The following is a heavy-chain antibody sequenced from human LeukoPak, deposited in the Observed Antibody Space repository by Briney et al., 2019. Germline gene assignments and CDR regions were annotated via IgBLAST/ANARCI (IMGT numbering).Heavy chain of an antibody. D-gene: IGHD2-15*01. V-gene: IGHV3-23*01. CDR2: IGGSGVST. CDR1: GFTFSTYG. Sequence: GGSLRLSCAASGFTFSTYGMTWVRQAPGKGLEWVSAIGGSGVSTYYADSVKGRFTISRDNSRNTLYLQMNSLRAEDTAVYYCARVCGGSCYSDYWGQGTLVTVSS. J-gene: IGHJ4*02. CDR3: ARVCGGSCYSDY.